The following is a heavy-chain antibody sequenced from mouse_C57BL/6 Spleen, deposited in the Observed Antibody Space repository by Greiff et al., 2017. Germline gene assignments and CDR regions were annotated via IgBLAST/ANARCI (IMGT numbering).Heavy chain of an antibody. CDR3: AREDMGDGPPWFAY. CDR2: IYPGSGST. Sequence: LQQPGAELVKPGASVKMSCKASGYTFTSYWITWVKQRPGQGLEWIGDIYPGSGSTNYNEKFKSKATLTVDTSSSTAYMQLSSLTSEDSAVYYCAREDMGDGPPWFAYWGQGTLVTVSA. J-gene: IGHJ3*01. CDR1: GYTFTSYW. V-gene: IGHV1-55*01. D-gene: IGHD1-1*02.